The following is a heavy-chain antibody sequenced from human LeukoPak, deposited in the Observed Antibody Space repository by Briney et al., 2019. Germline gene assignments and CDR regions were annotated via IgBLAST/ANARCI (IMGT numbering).Heavy chain of an antibody. J-gene: IGHJ4*02. CDR2: IIPIFGTA. Sequence: ASVKVSCKASGGTFSSYAISWVRQAPGQGLEWMGGIIPIFGTANYAQKFQGRVTMTRDTSTSTVYMELSSLRSEDTAVYYCARCLFSERRRVWGSGGSCYSGYWGQGTLVTVSS. V-gene: IGHV1-69*05. D-gene: IGHD2-15*01. CDR3: ARCLFSERRRVWGSGGSCYSGY. CDR1: GGTFSSYA.